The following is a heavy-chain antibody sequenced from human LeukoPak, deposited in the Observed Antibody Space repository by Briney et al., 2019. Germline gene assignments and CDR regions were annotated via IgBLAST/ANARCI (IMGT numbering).Heavy chain of an antibody. CDR2: ISSSGGTT. J-gene: IGHJ4*02. CDR1: GVSFRDYY. Sequence: GSLRLSCAASGVSFRDYYMSWNRQAPGKVLEWVSYISSSGGTTYYADSVKGRFTISRDNAKNSLYLQMNSLRAEDTAVYFCARRHDYGDSWGQGTLVTVSS. V-gene: IGHV3-11*01. CDR3: ARRHDYGDS.